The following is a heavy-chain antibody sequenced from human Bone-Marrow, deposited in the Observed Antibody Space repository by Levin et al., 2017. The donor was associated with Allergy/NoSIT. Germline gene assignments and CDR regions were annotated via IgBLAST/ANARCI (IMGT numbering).Heavy chain of an antibody. CDR1: GFTFSNYV. J-gene: IGHJ4*02. Sequence: GGSLRLSCAASGFTFSNYVMSWVRQAPGKGLEWVSAIDGSGDSTYYADSVKGRFTISRDNSKNTLYLHMNSLRVEDTAVYNCATKKGLAAPVDYWGQGTLVTVSS. CDR3: ATKKGLAAPVDY. D-gene: IGHD6-13*01. V-gene: IGHV3-23*01. CDR2: IDGSGDST.